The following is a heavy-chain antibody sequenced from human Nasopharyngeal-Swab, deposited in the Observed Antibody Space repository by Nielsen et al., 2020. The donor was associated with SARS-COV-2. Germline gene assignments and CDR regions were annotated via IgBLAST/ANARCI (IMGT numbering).Heavy chain of an antibody. Sequence: WIRQPPGKGLEWIGHIYHSGSTYYNPSLKSRVTISLDMSKNQFSLKVTSVTAADTAVYYCARGPSYGGFDFWGQGTLVTLL. CDR3: ARGPSYGGFDF. V-gene: IGHV4-30-2*01. D-gene: IGHD4-23*01. J-gene: IGHJ4*02. CDR2: IYHSGST.